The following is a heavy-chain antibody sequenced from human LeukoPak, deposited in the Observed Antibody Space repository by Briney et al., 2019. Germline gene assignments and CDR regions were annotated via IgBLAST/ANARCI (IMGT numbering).Heavy chain of an antibody. D-gene: IGHD6-13*01. CDR2: IYYSGST. CDR1: GGSISSYY. V-gene: IGHV4-59*08. J-gene: IGHJ4*02. Sequence: PSETLSLTCTVSGGSISSYYWSWIRQPPGKGLEWIGYIYYSGSTNYNPSLKSRVTISVDTSKNQFSLKLSSVTAADTAVYYCARHWTSAALFDYWGQGTLVTVSS. CDR3: ARHWTSAALFDY.